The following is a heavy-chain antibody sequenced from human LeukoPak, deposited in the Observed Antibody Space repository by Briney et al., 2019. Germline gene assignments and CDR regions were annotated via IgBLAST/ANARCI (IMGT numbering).Heavy chain of an antibody. J-gene: IGHJ4*02. CDR3: ASGLWQQLVPD. CDR1: GDSLSSHY. V-gene: IGHV4-34*01. D-gene: IGHD6-13*01. CDR2: INQRGST. Sequence: SETLSLTCTVSGDSLSSHYWSWIPEPPGKGREWIGEINQRGSTNHNPSLKIRVTISVDTSKNKFSLKLSSVTAADTAVYCCASGLWQQLVPDWGQGTMVTVSS.